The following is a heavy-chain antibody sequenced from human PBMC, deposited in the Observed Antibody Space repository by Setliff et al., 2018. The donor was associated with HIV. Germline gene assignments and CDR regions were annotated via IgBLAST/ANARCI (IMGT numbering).Heavy chain of an antibody. J-gene: IGHJ6*02. CDR3: ARPSDTAMVTVGYYYYGMDV. V-gene: IGHV1-69*13. CDR2: IIPIFGTA. CDR1: GGTFSSYA. D-gene: IGHD5-18*01. Sequence: ASVKVSCKASGGTFSSYAISWVQQAPGQGLEWMGGIIPIFGTANYAQKFQGRVTITADESTSTAYMELSSLRSEDTAVYYCARPSDTAMVTVGYYYYGMDVWGQGTTVTVSS.